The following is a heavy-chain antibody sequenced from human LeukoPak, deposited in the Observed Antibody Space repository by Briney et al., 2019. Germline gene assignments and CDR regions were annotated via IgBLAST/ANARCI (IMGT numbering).Heavy chain of an antibody. Sequence: SETLSLTCAVYGGSFSGYYWSWIRQPPGKGLEWIGEINHSGSTNYNPSLKSRVTISVDTSKNQSSLKLSSVTATDTAVYYCARGPYYYYYYYMDVWGKGTTVTVSS. CDR1: GGSFSGYY. CDR3: ARGPYYYYYYYMDV. V-gene: IGHV4-34*01. CDR2: INHSGST. J-gene: IGHJ6*03.